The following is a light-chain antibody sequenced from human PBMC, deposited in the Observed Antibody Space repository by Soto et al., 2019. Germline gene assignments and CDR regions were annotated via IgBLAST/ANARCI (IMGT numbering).Light chain of an antibody. CDR1: QSVDSY. CDR2: DAS. CDR3: QQRSNWPPWT. V-gene: IGKV3-11*01. Sequence: EIVLTQSPANLSLSPGEIATLSFMASQSVDSYLAWYQQKPGQAPRLLLYDASNRATGSPARFSGSGSGTDFTLTISSLEPEDFAVYYCQQRSNWPPWTFGQGTKVDIK. J-gene: IGKJ1*01.